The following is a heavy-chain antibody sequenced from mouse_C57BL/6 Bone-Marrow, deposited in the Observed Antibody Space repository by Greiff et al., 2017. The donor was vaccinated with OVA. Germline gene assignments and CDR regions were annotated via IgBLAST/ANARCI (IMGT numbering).Heavy chain of an antibody. D-gene: IGHD1-1*01. J-gene: IGHJ3*01. CDR1: GYAFSSSW. V-gene: IGHV1-82*01. Sequence: VQLHQSGPELVKPGASVKISCKASGYAFSSSWMNWVKQRPGKGLEWIGRIYPGDGDTNYNGKFKGKATLTADKSSSTAYMQLSSLTSEDSAVYFCARHGDYGAYWGQGTLVTVSA. CDR3: ARHGDYGAY. CDR2: IYPGDGDT.